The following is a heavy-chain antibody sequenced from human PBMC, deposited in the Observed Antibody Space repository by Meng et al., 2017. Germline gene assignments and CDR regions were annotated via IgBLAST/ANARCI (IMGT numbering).Heavy chain of an antibody. J-gene: IGHJ6*02. CDR3: ARDRYRWELDGMDV. CDR1: GGSISSGSYY. CDR2: IYTSGST. D-gene: IGHD1-26*01. V-gene: IGHV4-61*02. Sequence: SETLSLTCTVSGGSISSGSYYWSWIRQPAGKGLEWIGRIYTSGSTNYNPSLKSRVTISVDTSKNQFSLKLSSVTAADTAVYDCARDRYRWELDGMDVWGQGTTVTVSS.